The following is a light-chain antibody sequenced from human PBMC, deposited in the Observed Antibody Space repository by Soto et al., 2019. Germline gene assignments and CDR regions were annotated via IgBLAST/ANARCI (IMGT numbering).Light chain of an antibody. J-gene: IGKJ1*01. V-gene: IGKV3-15*01. Sequence: EILITQSPATLSVSTGERVTISCRASQSVSYNLAWYQQKPGQAPRLLIYGPSTRATGIPARFSGSGSGTKFTHTISSLQSEDFATYYCQQYNSYSWTFGQGTKVDI. CDR2: GPS. CDR3: QQYNSYSWT. CDR1: QSVSYN.